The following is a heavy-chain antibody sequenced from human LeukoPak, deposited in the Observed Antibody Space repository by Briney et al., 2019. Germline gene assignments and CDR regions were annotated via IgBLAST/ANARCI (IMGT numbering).Heavy chain of an antibody. Sequence: PGGSLRLSCVASGFTFSSYWMSWVRQAPGKGLEWVANIKQDGSEKYYVDSVKGRFTISRDNAKNSLYLQMNSLRAEDTAVYYCARYSRRAFDIWGQGTMVTVS. CDR1: GFTFSSYW. J-gene: IGHJ3*02. D-gene: IGHD6-13*01. CDR3: ARYSRRAFDI. V-gene: IGHV3-7*03. CDR2: IKQDGSEK.